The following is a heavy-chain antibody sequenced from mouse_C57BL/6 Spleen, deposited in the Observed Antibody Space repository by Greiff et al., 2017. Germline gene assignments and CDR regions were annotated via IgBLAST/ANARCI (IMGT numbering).Heavy chain of an antibody. CDR2: IYPGDGDT. V-gene: IGHV1-82*01. Sequence: QVQLKESGPELVKPGASVKISCKASGYAFSSSWMNWVKQRPGKGLEWIGRIYPGDGDTNYNGKFKGKATLTADKSSSTAYMQLSSLTSEDSAVYFCAREYYGGGYAMDYWGQGTSVTVSS. J-gene: IGHJ4*01. CDR1: GYAFSSSW. CDR3: AREYYGGGYAMDY. D-gene: IGHD1-1*01.